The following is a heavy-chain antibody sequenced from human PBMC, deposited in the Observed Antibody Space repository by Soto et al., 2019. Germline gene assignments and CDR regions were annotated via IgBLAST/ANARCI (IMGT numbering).Heavy chain of an antibody. J-gene: IGHJ3*02. D-gene: IGHD1-26*01. CDR2: INAGNGNT. CDR1: GYTFTNYA. V-gene: IGHV1-3*01. Sequence: ASVKVSCKASGYTFTNYAMHWVRQAPGQRLKWMGWINAGNGNTKYSQKFQGRVTITRDTSASTAYMELGSLRPEDTAVYYCAKGLLAIVGTTLPRDAFNIWGQGTMVTVSS. CDR3: AKGLLAIVGTTLPRDAFNI.